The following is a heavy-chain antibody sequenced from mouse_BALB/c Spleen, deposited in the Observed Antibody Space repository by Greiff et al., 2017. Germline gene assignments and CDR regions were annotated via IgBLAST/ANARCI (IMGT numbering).Heavy chain of an antibody. D-gene: IGHD2-4*01. V-gene: IGHV2-9*02. J-gene: IGHJ4*01. CDR3: ARGDYDSYYAMDY. CDR1: GFSLTSYV. Sequence: VQLVESGPGLLAPSQSLSITCTFSGFSLTSYVLHWVRQPPGKGLEWLGVIWAGGSTNYNSALMSRLSISKDNSKSQVFLKMNSLQTDDTAMYYCARGDYDSYYAMDYWGQGTSVTVSS. CDR2: IWAGGST.